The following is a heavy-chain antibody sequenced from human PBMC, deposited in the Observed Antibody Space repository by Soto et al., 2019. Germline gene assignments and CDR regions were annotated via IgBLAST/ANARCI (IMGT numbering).Heavy chain of an antibody. V-gene: IGHV4-34*01. D-gene: IGHD6-6*01. J-gene: IGHJ4*02. CDR2: INHSGST. Sequence: SETLSLTCAIYGVSFSDYYWSWIRQPPGKGLEWIGEINHSGSTNYNPSLKSRVTISVDTSKNQFSLKLSSVTAADTAVYYCARTSRFDYWGQGTLVTVSS. CDR3: ARTSRFDY. CDR1: GVSFSDYY.